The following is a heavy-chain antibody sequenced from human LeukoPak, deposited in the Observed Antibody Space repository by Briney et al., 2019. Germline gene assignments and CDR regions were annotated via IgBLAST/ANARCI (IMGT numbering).Heavy chain of an antibody. CDR2: VSWHSGSI. D-gene: IGHD1-26*01. V-gene: IGHV3-9*01. J-gene: IGHJ4*02. CDR1: GFTFDDYA. CDR3: EKGYGGATDYHFDY. Sequence: PGGSLRLSCAASGFTFDDYAMHWVRQAPGKGLEWVSRVSWHSGSIGYADSVKGRFTISRDNAKNSLYLQMNSLRTEDTALYYCEKGYGGATDYHFDYWGQGTLVTVSS.